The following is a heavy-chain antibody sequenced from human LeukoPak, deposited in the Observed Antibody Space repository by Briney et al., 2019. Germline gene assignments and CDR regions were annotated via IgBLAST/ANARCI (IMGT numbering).Heavy chain of an antibody. CDR1: GGTFSSYA. Sequence: SVKVSCKASGGTFSSYAISWVRQAPGQGLEWMGGIIPIFGTANYAQKFQGRVTITADESTSTAYMELRSLRSEDTAVYYCARGHDGDYYYYYYMDVWGKGTTVTVSS. J-gene: IGHJ6*03. V-gene: IGHV1-69*13. CDR2: IIPIFGTA. D-gene: IGHD3-16*01. CDR3: ARGHDGDYYYYYYMDV.